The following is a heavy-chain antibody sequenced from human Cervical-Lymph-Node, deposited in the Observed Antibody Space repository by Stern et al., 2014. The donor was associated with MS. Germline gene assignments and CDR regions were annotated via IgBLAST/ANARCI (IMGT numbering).Heavy chain of an antibody. CDR2: ISTSSTYT. J-gene: IGHJ5*02. D-gene: IGHD3-10*01. V-gene: IGHV3-11*06. Sequence: VQLEESGGALVKPGGSLRLSCAASGFTFSDYYMSWIRQAPGKGLEWVSYISTSSTYTNYGDSVRGRFTISRDNAKDSLYLQMNTLRAEDTAVYYCARSTNYFGSGSYDVNWFDPWGQGTLVTVSS. CDR1: GFTFSDYY. CDR3: ARSTNYFGSGSYDVNWFDP.